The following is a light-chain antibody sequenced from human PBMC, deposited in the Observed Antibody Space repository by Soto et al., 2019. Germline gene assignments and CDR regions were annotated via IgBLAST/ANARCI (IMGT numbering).Light chain of an antibody. CDR1: QNVSSNY. Sequence: EIVLTQSPGTLSVSPGERVTLSCRASQNVSSNYLAWYQQRPGQAPRLLIFGASYRATGIPDRFSGSGSGTDFTLTISRLEPEDFAVYYCQQYSSSPPEFTFGPGTKVDSK. V-gene: IGKV3-20*01. CDR2: GAS. CDR3: QQYSSSPPEFT. J-gene: IGKJ3*01.